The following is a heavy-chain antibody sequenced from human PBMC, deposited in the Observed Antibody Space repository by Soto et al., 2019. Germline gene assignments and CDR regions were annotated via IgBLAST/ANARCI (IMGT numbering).Heavy chain of an antibody. CDR3: ARQGYDILTGSHSTANWFDP. V-gene: IGHV3-11*01. J-gene: IGHJ5*02. CDR2: ITSSGSTI. D-gene: IGHD3-9*01. Sequence: GGSMRLSCAASGFTFSDYYMSWIRQTPGKGLEWVSYITSSGSTIYYADSVKGRFTISRDNAKNSLYLQMNSLRAEDTAVYYCARQGYDILTGSHSTANWFDPWGQGTLVTVSS. CDR1: GFTFSDYY.